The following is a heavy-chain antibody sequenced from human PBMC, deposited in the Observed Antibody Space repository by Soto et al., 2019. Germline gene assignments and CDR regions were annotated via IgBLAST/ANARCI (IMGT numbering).Heavy chain of an antibody. J-gene: IGHJ4*02. CDR3: AREATAVISLDY. CDR1: GYLFTAYS. D-gene: IGHD6-19*01. Sequence: GSVKGSFKASGYLFTAYSMHSVRQAPGQGLEWVGWFNPNSGDTIYAQKFHGRVTLTGDTSISTAYMELYSLTSDDTAVYYCAREATAVISLDYWGQGTMVTVSS. V-gene: IGHV1-2*02. CDR2: FNPNSGDT.